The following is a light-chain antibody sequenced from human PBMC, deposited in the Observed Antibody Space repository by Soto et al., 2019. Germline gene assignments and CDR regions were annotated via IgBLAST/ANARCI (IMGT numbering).Light chain of an antibody. CDR2: KAS. CDR3: QQYNSYPWT. V-gene: IGKV1-5*03. J-gene: IGKJ1*01. Sequence: DIQMTLSPSTLSASVGDRVTITCRASQSINSWLAWYQQKPGKAPKLLIYKASSLESGVPSRFSGSGSGTEFTLTISSLQPDDFATYYCQQYNSYPWTFGQGTKVDIK. CDR1: QSINSW.